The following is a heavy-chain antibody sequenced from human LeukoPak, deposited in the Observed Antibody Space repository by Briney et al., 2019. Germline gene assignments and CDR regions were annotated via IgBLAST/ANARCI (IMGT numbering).Heavy chain of an antibody. D-gene: IGHD3-10*01. V-gene: IGHV4-34*01. CDR3: AREVAEWFGELLAWFDP. CDR1: GGSFSGYY. CDR2: INHSGST. Sequence: SETLSLTCAVYGGSFSGYYWSWIRQPPGKGQEWIGEINHSGSTNYNPSRKSRVTISVDTSKNQFPLKLSSVTAADTAVYYCAREVAEWFGELLAWFDPWGQGTLVTVSS. J-gene: IGHJ5*02.